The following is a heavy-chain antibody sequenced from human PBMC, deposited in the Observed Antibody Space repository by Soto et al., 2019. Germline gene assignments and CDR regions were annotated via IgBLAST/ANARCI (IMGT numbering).Heavy chain of an antibody. CDR2: IYSGGYT. Sequence: EVQLVESGGGLIQPGGSLRLSCAVSGFTVSNNYMSWVRQAPGKGLEGVSVIYSGGYTAYGDSVKGRFTISRDNSKNTLYLQMKTPGAAARPVFFWSTAAGGGGYWGQGTLVTVSS. CDR1: GFTVSNNY. J-gene: IGHJ4*02. D-gene: IGHD3-10*01. V-gene: IGHV3-53*01. CDR3: STAAGGGGY.